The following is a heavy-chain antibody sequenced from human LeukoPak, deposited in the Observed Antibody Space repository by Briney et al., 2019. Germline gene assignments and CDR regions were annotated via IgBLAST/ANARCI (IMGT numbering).Heavy chain of an antibody. D-gene: IGHD6-13*01. J-gene: IGHJ5*02. CDR1: GYTLAELS. Sequence: VSVKVSCKVSGYTLAELSMHWVRQAPGKGLEWMGGFDPEDGETIYAQKFQGRVTMTEDTSTDTAYMELSSLRSEDTAVYYCATAAAGSFWFDPWGQGTLVTVSS. V-gene: IGHV1-24*01. CDR3: ATAAAGSFWFDP. CDR2: FDPEDGET.